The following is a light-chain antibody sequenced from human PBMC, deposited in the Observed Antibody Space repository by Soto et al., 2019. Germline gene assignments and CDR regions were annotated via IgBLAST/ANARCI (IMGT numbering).Light chain of an antibody. V-gene: IGKV3-15*01. J-gene: IGKJ5*01. CDR1: QGIFYN. Sequence: IVPTQSPATLSVSPGERATLSCRASQGIFYNLAWFQQRPGQAPRLLIYRASTRATNIPDRFSGSGSGTDFTLTITRLEPEDSAVYFCQQYTGPPTTFGQGTRLE. CDR3: QQYTGPPTT. CDR2: RAS.